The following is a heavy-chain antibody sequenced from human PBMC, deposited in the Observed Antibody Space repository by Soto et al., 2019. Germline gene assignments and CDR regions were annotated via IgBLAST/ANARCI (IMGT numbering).Heavy chain of an antibody. CDR3: ASNSSDTPRADYYGMDV. CDR2: IDPSDSYT. D-gene: IGHD6-19*01. CDR1: GYSFTIYW. J-gene: IGHJ6*02. Sequence: GESLKISCKGSGYSFTIYWISWVRQMPGKGLEWMGRIDPSDSYTNYSPSFQGHVTISADKSISTAYLQWSSLKASDTAMYYCASNSSDTPRADYYGMDVWGQGTTVTVSS. V-gene: IGHV5-10-1*01.